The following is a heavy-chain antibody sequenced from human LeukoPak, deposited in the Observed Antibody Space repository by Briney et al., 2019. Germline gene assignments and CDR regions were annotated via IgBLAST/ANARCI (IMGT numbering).Heavy chain of an antibody. Sequence: PGGSLRLSCAASGFTFSSYGMHWVRQAPGKGLEWVAVISYDGSNKYYADSVKGRFTISRDNSKNTLYLQMNSLRAEDAAVYYCAKERRDGYNLSYFDYWGQGTLVTVSS. CDR1: GFTFSSYG. J-gene: IGHJ4*02. V-gene: IGHV3-30*18. CDR3: AKERRDGYNLSYFDY. CDR2: ISYDGSNK. D-gene: IGHD5-24*01.